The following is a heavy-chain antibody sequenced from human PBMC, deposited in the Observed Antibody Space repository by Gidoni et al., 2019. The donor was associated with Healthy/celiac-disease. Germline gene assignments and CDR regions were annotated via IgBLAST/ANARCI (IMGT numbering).Heavy chain of an antibody. CDR3: AAHAYYYDSSGPYYFDY. CDR1: GFTFNSSA. CDR2: IVVGSGNT. D-gene: IGHD3-22*01. Sequence: QMQLVQSGPEVKKPGTSVKVSCKASGFTFNSSAVQWVRQARGQRLEWIGWIVVGSGNTNYAQKFQERVTITRDMSTSTAYMELSSLRSEDTAVYYCAAHAYYYDSSGPYYFDYWGQGTLVTVSS. J-gene: IGHJ4*02. V-gene: IGHV1-58*01.